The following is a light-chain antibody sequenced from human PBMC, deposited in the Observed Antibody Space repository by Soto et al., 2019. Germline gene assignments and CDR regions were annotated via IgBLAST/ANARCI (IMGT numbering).Light chain of an antibody. CDR2: AAS. Sequence: SVLTQSPGTLSLSPGEGATLSCKTSQSLSSTYLAWYQHKPGQAPRLLIYAASSRATGIPDRFSGSGAGTAFTLTISRLEPEDVAVYYCQQYFGSLYTFGQGTKLEIK. V-gene: IGKV3-20*01. CDR3: QQYFGSLYT. J-gene: IGKJ2*01. CDR1: QSLSSTY.